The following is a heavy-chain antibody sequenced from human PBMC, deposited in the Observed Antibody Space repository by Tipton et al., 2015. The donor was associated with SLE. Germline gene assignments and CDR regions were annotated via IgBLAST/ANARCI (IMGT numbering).Heavy chain of an antibody. CDR3: ARKGGDYGDLGWWFDP. D-gene: IGHD4-17*01. CDR1: GGSFSGYY. CDR2: INHSGST. J-gene: IGHJ5*02. V-gene: IGHV4-34*01. Sequence: LRLSCAVYGGSFSGYYWSWIRQPPGKGLEWIGEINHSGSTNYNPSLKSRVTISVDTSKDQFSLKLSSVTAADTAVYYCARKGGDYGDLGWWFDPWGQGTLVTVSS.